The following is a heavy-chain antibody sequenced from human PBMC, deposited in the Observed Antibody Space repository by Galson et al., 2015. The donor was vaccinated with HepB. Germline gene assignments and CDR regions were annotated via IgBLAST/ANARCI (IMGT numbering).Heavy chain of an antibody. D-gene: IGHD2-21*01. J-gene: IGHJ5*02. V-gene: IGHV3-53*01. CDR2: IYSGGST. CDR1: GFTVSSNY. Sequence: SLRLSCAASGFTVSSNYMSWVRQAPGKGLEWVSVIYSGGSTYYADSVKGRFTISRDNSKNTLYLQMNSLRAEDTAVYYCVRSAAMWWFRAWGQGTLVTVSS. CDR3: VRSAAMWWFRA.